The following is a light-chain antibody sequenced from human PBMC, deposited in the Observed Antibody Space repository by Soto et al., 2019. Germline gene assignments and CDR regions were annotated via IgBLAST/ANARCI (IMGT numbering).Light chain of an antibody. CDR1: HSVSSSY. J-gene: IGKJ2*01. Sequence: EIVLTQSPGTLSLSPGERATLSCRASHSVSSSYLAWYQQKPGQAPRLLIYGASSRATGIPDRFSDSGSGTDFTLTISRLEPEDFAVYYCQQYGGSPPYTFGQGTKLEIK. V-gene: IGKV3-20*01. CDR2: GAS. CDR3: QQYGGSPPYT.